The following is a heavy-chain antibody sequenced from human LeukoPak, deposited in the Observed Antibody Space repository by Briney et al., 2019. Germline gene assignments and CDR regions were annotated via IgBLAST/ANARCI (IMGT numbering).Heavy chain of an antibody. Sequence: GGSLRLSCEGSAFIFSGHWMNWVRQTPGKGLEWVASIKEDGSERQYVDSVKGRFSISRDNTKGSLFLQLNSLRAEDTAVYYCVREDTPATANYWGQGTLVTISS. CDR2: IKEDGSER. J-gene: IGHJ4*02. V-gene: IGHV3-7*03. D-gene: IGHD2-21*02. CDR1: AFIFSGHW. CDR3: VREDTPATANY.